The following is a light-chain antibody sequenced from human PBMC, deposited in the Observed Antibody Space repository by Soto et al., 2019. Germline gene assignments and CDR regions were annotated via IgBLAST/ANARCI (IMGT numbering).Light chain of an antibody. CDR3: QKYISVSV. J-gene: IGKJ3*01. CDR1: QGIRNF. CDR2: AAS. V-gene: IGKV1-27*01. Sequence: DIQMTQSPTSLSASVGDRVTITCRASQGIRNFVAWYQQKPGKAPKLLIYAASTLQSGVPSRFSCSGSWTDFSLSIHIWQSEAVSTYSWQKYISVSVFGRGTKVEIE.